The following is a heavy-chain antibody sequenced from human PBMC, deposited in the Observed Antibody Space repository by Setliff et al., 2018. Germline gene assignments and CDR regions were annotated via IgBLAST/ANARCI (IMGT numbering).Heavy chain of an antibody. CDR3: ASSEWQFLEWGYYYYYMAV. CDR2: IYYSGST. V-gene: IGHV4-59*01. D-gene: IGHD3-3*01. CDR1: GGSISSYY. J-gene: IGHJ6*03. Sequence: PSETLSLTCTVSGGSISSYYWSWIRQPPGKGLEWIGYIYYSGSTNYNPSLKSRVTISVDTSKNQFSLKLSSVTAADTAVYYCASSEWQFLEWGYYYYYMAVWAKGPRSPSP.